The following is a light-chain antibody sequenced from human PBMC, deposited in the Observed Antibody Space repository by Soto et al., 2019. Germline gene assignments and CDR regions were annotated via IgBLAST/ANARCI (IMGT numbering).Light chain of an antibody. CDR1: QTIIRY. CDR2: AAS. V-gene: IGKV1-39*01. Sequence: DIQMTQSPSSLSASVGDRVTITCRASQTIIRYLNWYQQQPGRAPNLLIYAASSLQSGVPSRFSGSGSGTEFTLTISILQPEDFATYYCQQSYSTLFTFGPGTKVEIK. J-gene: IGKJ3*01. CDR3: QQSYSTLFT.